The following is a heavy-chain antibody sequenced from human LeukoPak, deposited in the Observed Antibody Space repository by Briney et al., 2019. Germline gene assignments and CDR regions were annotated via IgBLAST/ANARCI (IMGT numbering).Heavy chain of an antibody. V-gene: IGHV1-2*02. J-gene: IGHJ4*02. CDR3: ARDLVPYYYDSSGYLYGY. CDR2: INPNSGGT. D-gene: IGHD3-22*01. Sequence: ASVKVSCKASGYTFTGYYMHWVQQAPGQGLEWMGWINPNSGGTNYAQKFQGRVTMTRDTSISTAYMELGRLRSDDTAVYYCARDLVPYYYDSSGYLYGYWGQGTLVTVSS. CDR1: GYTFTGYY.